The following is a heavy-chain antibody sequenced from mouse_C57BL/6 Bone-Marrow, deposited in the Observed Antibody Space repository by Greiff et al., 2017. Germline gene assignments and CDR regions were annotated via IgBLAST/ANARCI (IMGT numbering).Heavy chain of an antibody. CDR2: IDPETGGT. V-gene: IGHV1-15*01. J-gene: IGHJ1*03. CDR1: GYTFTDYE. CDR3: TRTTTVVGDFDV. D-gene: IGHD1-1*01. Sequence: VKLVESGAELVRPGASVTLSCKASGYTFTDYEMHWVKQTPVHGLEWIGAIDPETGGTAYNQKFKGKAILTADKSSSTAYMELRSLTSEDSAVYYCTRTTTVVGDFDVWGTGTTVTVSS.